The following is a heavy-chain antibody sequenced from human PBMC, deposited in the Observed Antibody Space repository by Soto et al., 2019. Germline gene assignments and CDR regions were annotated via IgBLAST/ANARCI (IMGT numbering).Heavy chain of an antibody. D-gene: IGHD3-10*01. Sequence: QVQLQESGPGLVKPSQTLSLTCTVSGGSISSGGYYWSWIRQHPGKGLEWIGYIYYSGSTYYNPSLNSRVTISVDTSKNQFSLKLSSVTAADTAVYYCASHPRGSGDNWFDPWGQGTLVTVSS. J-gene: IGHJ5*02. V-gene: IGHV4-31*03. CDR1: GGSISSGGYY. CDR2: IYYSGST. CDR3: ASHPRGSGDNWFDP.